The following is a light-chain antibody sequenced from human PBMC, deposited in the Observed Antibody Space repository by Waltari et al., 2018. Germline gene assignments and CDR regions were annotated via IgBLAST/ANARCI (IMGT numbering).Light chain of an antibody. CDR3: HVWHPHVDPGV. J-gene: IGLJ1*01. CDR1: NIGTYS. CDR2: YDR. V-gene: IGLV3-21*04. Sequence: SYVVTQPPSVSVAPGETATITRGGDNIGTYSVHWYQRKAGQAPVLVIFYDRDRPSGIPDRFSGSNSGNTATLTISRVEAGDEARYYCHVWHPHVDPGVFGTGTEVTVL.